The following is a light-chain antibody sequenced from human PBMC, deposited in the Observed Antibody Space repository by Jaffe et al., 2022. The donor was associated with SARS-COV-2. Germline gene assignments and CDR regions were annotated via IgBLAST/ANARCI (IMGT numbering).Light chain of an antibody. J-gene: IGKJ3*01. V-gene: IGKV3-20*01. CDR3: LQYSSTPFT. CDR1: HHFGSKL. Sequence: VVLTQSPGTLSLSPGDRATLSCSDSHHFGSKLVAWYQQRPGQAPRLLIYGASTRATGVPERFSGSGSGRDFTLTISRLEPEDFAVYYCLQYSSTPFTFGPGTAVEIK. CDR2: GAS.